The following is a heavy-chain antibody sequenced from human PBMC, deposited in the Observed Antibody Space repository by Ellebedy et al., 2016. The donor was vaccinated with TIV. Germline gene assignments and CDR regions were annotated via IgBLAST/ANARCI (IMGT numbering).Heavy chain of an antibody. Sequence: AASVKVSCKASGYTFTSYDINWVRQATGQGLEWMGWMNPNSGNTGYAQKFQGRVTMTRNTSISTAYMELSSLSSEDTAVYYCASPLAVAYYYGMDVWGQGTTVTVSS. V-gene: IGHV1-8*01. D-gene: IGHD6-25*01. CDR1: GYTFTSYD. J-gene: IGHJ6*02. CDR2: MNPNSGNT. CDR3: ASPLAVAYYYGMDV.